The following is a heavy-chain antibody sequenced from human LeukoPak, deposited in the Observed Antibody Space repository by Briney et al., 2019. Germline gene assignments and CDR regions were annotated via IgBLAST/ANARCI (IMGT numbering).Heavy chain of an antibody. D-gene: IGHD5-24*01. CDR3: ARATMATDAFDI. CDR1: GYSFINYW. V-gene: IGHV5-51*01. CDR2: IYPGDFDT. J-gene: IGHJ3*02. Sequence: GESLKISCKGSGYSFINYWIGWVRQMPGKGLEWMGIIYPGDFDTRYSPSFQGQVTISADKSISTAYLQWSSLKASDTAMYYCARATMATDAFDIWGQGTMVTVSS.